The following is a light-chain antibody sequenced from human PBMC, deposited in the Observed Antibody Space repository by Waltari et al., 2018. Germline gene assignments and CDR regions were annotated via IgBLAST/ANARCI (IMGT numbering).Light chain of an antibody. Sequence: DIVMTQSPLSLPITPGEPASISCRSSQSLLHSNGYNYLDWYLQEPGQSPQVLIYLGSNRASGVPDRFSGSGSGTDFTLKISRVEAEDVGVYYCMQALQTPRTFGQGTKVEIK. CDR1: QSLLHSNGYNY. V-gene: IGKV2-28*01. CDR3: MQALQTPRT. J-gene: IGKJ1*01. CDR2: LGS.